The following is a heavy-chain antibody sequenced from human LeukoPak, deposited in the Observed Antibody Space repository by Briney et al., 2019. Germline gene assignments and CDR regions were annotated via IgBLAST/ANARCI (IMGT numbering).Heavy chain of an antibody. D-gene: IGHD3-10*01. CDR1: GGSISSGGYS. J-gene: IGHJ5*02. CDR3: ARRWSYGSGSTEDWFDP. CDR2: IYHSGST. Sequence: SETLSLTCAVSGGSISSGGYSWSWIRQPPGKGLEWVGYIYHSGSTYYNPSLKSRVTISVDRSKNQSSLKLSSVTAADTAVYYCARRWSYGSGSTEDWFDPWGQGTLVTVSS. V-gene: IGHV4-30-2*01.